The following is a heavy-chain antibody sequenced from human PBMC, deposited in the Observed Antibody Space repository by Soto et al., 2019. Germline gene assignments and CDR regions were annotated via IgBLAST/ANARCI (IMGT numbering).Heavy chain of an antibody. V-gene: IGHV1-46*01. CDR3: ARDYSSGWYCDY. CDR2: INPNGGNT. D-gene: IGHD6-19*01. J-gene: IGHJ4*02. Sequence: ASVKVSCKASGYTFTSYGISWVRQAPGQGLEWMGLINPNGGNTSYAQKFQGRVTMTRDTSTSTVYMELSSLRSEDTAVYYCARDYSSGWYCDYWGQGTLVNVSS. CDR1: GYTFTSYG.